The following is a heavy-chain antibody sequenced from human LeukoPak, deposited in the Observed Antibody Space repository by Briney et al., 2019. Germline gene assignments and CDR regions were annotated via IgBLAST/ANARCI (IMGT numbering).Heavy chain of an antibody. CDR1: GFSFSTIY. D-gene: IGHD1-26*01. CDR2: INVDGTAE. Sequence: PGGSLRLSCAASGFSFSTIYMSWVRQTPGQGLEWVANINVDGTAEYYVDSVKGRFTISRDNAKNSLYLQMNSLRAEDTAVYYCARDPYRFAFDIWGQGIVVLVSS. V-gene: IGHV3-7*03. J-gene: IGHJ3*02. CDR3: ARDPYRFAFDI.